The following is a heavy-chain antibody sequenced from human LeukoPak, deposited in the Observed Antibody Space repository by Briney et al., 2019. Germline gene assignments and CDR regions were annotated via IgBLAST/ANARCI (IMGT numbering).Heavy chain of an antibody. D-gene: IGHD5-12*01. J-gene: IGHJ4*02. CDR1: GGSISSYY. CDR3: ARTRRAYGGYGAYFDY. CDR2: IYYSGST. Sequence: PSETLSLTCTVSGGSISSYYWSWIRQPPGKGLEWIGYIYYSGSTNYNPSLKSRVTISVDTSKNQFSLKLSPVTAADTAVYYCARTRRAYGGYGAYFDYWGQGTLVTVSS. V-gene: IGHV4-59*01.